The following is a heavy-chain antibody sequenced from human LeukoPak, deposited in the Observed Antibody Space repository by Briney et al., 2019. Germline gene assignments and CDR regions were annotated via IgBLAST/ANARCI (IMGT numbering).Heavy chain of an antibody. CDR3: ARHLGVAVAADAFDI. CDR1: VGSISGYY. V-gene: IGHV4-59*08. Sequence: PSETLSLTCTVSVGSISGYYWSWIRQPPGKGLEWIGYTYYSGTTKYNPSLKSRVTISADTSKNQFSLKLRSLTAADTAVYYCARHLGVAVAADAFDIWGQGTMVTVSS. D-gene: IGHD6-19*01. J-gene: IGHJ3*02. CDR2: TYYSGTT.